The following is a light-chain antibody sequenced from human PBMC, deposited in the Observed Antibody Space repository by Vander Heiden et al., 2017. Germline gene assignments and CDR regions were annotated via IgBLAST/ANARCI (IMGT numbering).Light chain of an antibody. V-gene: IGLV2-14*03. CDR3: NSYTNSNTYV. J-gene: IGLJ1*01. CDR1: SSDAGNYKY. CDR2: DVT. Sequence: QSALTQPASVSGSPGQSITISCTGTSSDAGNYKYVSWYQQHPGKAPKLVIYDVTNRPSGVSNRFSGSKSGNTASLTISGLQAEDEADYYCNSYTNSNTYVFGTGTKVTVL.